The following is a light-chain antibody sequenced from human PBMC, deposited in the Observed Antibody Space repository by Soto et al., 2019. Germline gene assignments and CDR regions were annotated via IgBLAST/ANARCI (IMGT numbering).Light chain of an antibody. CDR3: QQYGDSPLT. V-gene: IGKV3-20*01. Sequence: EVVLTQSPGTLSLSPGERAILSCRASQNVYINSLAWYQQRPGQTPRLLIYGASTRAAAIPDRFSGSGSGADFALSIDGLEPEDFAIYYCQQYGDSPLTFGPGTRVD. CDR2: GAS. CDR1: QNVYINS. J-gene: IGKJ3*01.